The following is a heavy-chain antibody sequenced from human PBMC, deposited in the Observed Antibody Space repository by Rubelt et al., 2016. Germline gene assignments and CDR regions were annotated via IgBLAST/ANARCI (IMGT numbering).Heavy chain of an antibody. D-gene: IGHD1-7*01. V-gene: IGHV4-39*01. CDR2: IYYSGST. Sequence: QLQLQESGPGLVKPSETLSLTCTVSGGSISSSSYYWGWIRQPPGKGLEWIGCIYYSGSTYYNPSLKGRVTISVDTSKNQFSLKLSAVTAADTAVYYCARHLTVSGTPSYYYYGMDVWGQGTTVTVSS. J-gene: IGHJ6*02. CDR3: ARHLTVSGTPSYYYYGMDV. CDR1: GGSISSSSYY.